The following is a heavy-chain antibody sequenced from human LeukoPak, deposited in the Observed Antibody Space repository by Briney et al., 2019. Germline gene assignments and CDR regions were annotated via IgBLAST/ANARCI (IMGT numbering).Heavy chain of an antibody. CDR2: INHSGST. CDR3: ARDPYTSGSYDF. J-gene: IGHJ4*02. D-gene: IGHD5-12*01. Sequence: PGGSLRLSCAGSGFIFSNYWMSWVRQPPGKGLEWIGEINHSGSTYYNPSLKSRVTISVDTSKNQFSLKMISVTAADTAVYFCARDPYTSGSYDFWGQGTLVTVSS. V-gene: IGHV4-4*01. CDR1: GFIFSNYW.